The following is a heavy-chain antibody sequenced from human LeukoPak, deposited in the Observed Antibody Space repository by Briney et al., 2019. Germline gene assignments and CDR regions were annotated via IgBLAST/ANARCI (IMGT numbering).Heavy chain of an antibody. CDR2: ISYDGSNK. D-gene: IGHD2-2*01. V-gene: IGHV3-30-3*01. Sequence: GGSLRLSCAASGFTFSSYAMHWVRQAPGKGLEWVAVISYDGSNKYYADSVKGRFTISRDNSKNTLYLQMISLRAEDTAVYYCARDRSSTIHRGGVFDYWGQGTLVTVSS. CDR3: ARDRSSTIHRGGVFDY. CDR1: GFTFSSYA. J-gene: IGHJ4*02.